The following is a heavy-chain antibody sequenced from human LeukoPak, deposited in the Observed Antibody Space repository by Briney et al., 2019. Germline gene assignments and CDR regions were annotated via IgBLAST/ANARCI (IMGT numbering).Heavy chain of an antibody. J-gene: IGHJ3*01. Sequence: PSETLSLTCTVSGGSISISSYYWGWIRQPPGKGLEWIGSVYYSGSTNYNPSLKSRVTLSVDRSKNQFSLRLNSVTDADTAVYYCARDWGTWHDLDFWGQGTVVTVSS. CDR2: VYYSGST. CDR3: ARDWGTWHDLDF. CDR1: GGSISISSYY. V-gene: IGHV4-39*07. D-gene: IGHD3-16*01.